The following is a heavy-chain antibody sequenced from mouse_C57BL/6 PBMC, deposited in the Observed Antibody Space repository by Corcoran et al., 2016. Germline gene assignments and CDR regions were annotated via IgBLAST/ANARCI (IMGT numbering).Heavy chain of an antibody. CDR3: ARGSLYYGSSYGGAMDY. Sequence: DVQLQESGPGLVKPSQSLSLTCSATGYSITSGYYWNWMRQFPGNKLEWMGYISYDGSNNYNPSLKNRISITRDTSKNQFFLKLNSVTTEDTATYYCARGSLYYGSSYGGAMDYWGQGTSVTVSS. CDR2: ISYDGSN. V-gene: IGHV3-6*01. D-gene: IGHD1-1*01. J-gene: IGHJ4*01. CDR1: GYSITSGYY.